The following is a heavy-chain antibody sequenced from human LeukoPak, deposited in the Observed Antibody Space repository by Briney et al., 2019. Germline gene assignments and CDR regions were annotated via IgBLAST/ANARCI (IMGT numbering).Heavy chain of an antibody. CDR1: AYTFTSYA. V-gene: IGHV7-4-1*02. CDR3: ASPYTTDAFDV. D-gene: IGHD1-1*01. Sequence: ASVKVSCKASAYTFTSYAMNWVRQAPGQGLEWMGWINTNTGNPTYAQGFTGRFVFSLDTSVSTAYLQISSLKAEDTAVYYCASPYTTDAFDVWGQGTMVTVSS. J-gene: IGHJ3*01. CDR2: INTNTGNP.